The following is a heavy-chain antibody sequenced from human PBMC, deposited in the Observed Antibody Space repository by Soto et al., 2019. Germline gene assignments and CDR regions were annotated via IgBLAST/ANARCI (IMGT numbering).Heavy chain of an antibody. D-gene: IGHD6-13*01. CDR2: IYYSGST. J-gene: IGHJ4*02. V-gene: IGHV4-59*01. Sequence: SETLSLTCTVSGGSISSYYWSWIRQPPGKGLEWIGYIYYSGSTNYNPSLKGRVTISVDTSKNQFSLKLSSVTAADTAVYYCARDRVAAAGPFDYWGQGTLVTVSS. CDR1: GGSISSYY. CDR3: ARDRVAAAGPFDY.